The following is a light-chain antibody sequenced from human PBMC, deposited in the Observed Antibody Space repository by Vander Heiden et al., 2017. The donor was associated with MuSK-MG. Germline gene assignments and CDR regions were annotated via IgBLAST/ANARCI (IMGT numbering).Light chain of an antibody. CDR3: QQDDNLPLT. CDR1: QDISNY. V-gene: IGKV1-33*01. J-gene: IGKJ5*01. CDR2: DAS. Sequence: DIQMTQSPSSLPASVGDRVTITCQASQDISNYLNWYQQKPGKAPKLLIYDASNLETGVPSRFSGSGSGTDFTFTISSLQPEDIATYYCQQDDNLPLTFGQGTQLEIK.